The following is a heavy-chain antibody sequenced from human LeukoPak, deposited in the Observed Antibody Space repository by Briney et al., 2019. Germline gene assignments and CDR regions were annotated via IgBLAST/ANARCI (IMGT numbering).Heavy chain of an antibody. D-gene: IGHD5-24*01. CDR2: INPNSGGT. J-gene: IGHJ4*02. CDR3: AREGPEGISTEMHFDY. CDR1: GYTFTGYY. V-gene: IGHV1-2*02. Sequence: ASVKVSCKASGYTFTGYYMHWVRQAPGQGLEWMGWINPNSGGTNYAQKFQGRVTMTRDTSISTAYMELSRLRSDDTAVYYCAREGPEGISTEMHFDYWGQGTLVTVSS.